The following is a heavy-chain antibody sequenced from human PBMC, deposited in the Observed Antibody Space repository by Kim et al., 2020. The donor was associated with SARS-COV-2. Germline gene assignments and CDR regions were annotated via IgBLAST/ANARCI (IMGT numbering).Heavy chain of an antibody. V-gene: IGHV4-34*01. Sequence: SETLSLTCAVYGGSFSGYYWNWIRQPPGKGLEWIGYINYSGDTYYNPSLESRITMSLDTSKNQFSLELTSVTAADTAVYYCARGRGSNLCGRRTLASGS. CDR1: GGSFSGYY. D-gene: IGHD3-10*01. CDR3: ARGRGSNL. J-gene: IGHJ2*01. CDR2: INYSGDT.